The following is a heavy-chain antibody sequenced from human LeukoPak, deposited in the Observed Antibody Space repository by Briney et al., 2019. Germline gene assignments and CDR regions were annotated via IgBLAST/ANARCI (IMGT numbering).Heavy chain of an antibody. CDR2: INGSGGST. CDR1: GFTFSSYA. Sequence: GSLRLSCAASGFTFSSYAMSWVRQAPGKGLEWVSAINGSGGSTYYADSVKGRFTISRDNSKNTLYLQMNSLRAEDTAVYYCAKVEYYDFWSGYEDAFDIWGQGTMVTVSS. CDR3: AKVEYYDFWSGYEDAFDI. D-gene: IGHD3-3*01. V-gene: IGHV3-23*01. J-gene: IGHJ3*02.